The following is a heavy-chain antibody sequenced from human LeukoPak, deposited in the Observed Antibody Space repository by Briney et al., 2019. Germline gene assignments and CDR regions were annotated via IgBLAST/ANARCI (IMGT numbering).Heavy chain of an antibody. CDR2: IYYTGIT. Sequence: SETLSLTCTVSGGSISSGSHYYQWIRQHPGKGLEWIGYIYYTGITSYNPSLKSRVTMSVDTSMNQVSLKVTSLTAADTAVYYCAKSGDYLWDYWGQGTLVTVSS. V-gene: IGHV4-31*03. CDR1: GGSISSGSHY. J-gene: IGHJ4*02. CDR3: AKSGDYLWDY. D-gene: IGHD3-16*01.